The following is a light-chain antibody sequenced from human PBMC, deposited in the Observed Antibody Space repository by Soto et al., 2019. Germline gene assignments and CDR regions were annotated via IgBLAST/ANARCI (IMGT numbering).Light chain of an antibody. CDR2: STS. Sequence: MMLTQSPGTLSLSPGEIATLSCRSSQSVSISYLAWYQQKRGQAPRLLIYSTSNRATGIPDRFSGSGSGTDFTLTISRLEPEDFAVYWCLQYDSSPRTFGQGTKVDIK. CDR1: QSVSISY. J-gene: IGKJ1*01. CDR3: LQYDSSPRT. V-gene: IGKV3-20*01.